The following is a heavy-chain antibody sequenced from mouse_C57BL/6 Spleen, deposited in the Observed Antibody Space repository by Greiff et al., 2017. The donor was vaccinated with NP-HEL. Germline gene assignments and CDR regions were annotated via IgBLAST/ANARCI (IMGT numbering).Heavy chain of an antibody. CDR2: INPNNGGT. Sequence: EVQLQQSGPELVKPGASVKISCKASGYTFTDYYMNWVKQSHGKSLEWIGDINPNNGGTSYNQKFKGKATLTVDKSSSPAYMELRSLTSEDSAVYYCARGGYYYGSSYAMDYWGQGTSVTVSS. V-gene: IGHV1-26*01. CDR1: GYTFTDYY. D-gene: IGHD1-1*01. CDR3: ARGGYYYGSSYAMDY. J-gene: IGHJ4*01.